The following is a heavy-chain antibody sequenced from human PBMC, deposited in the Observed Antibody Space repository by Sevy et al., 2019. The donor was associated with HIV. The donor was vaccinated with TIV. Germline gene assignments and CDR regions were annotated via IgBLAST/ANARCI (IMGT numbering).Heavy chain of an antibody. D-gene: IGHD5-18*01. CDR3: ARDVDTAMVGYYFDY. J-gene: IGHJ4*02. CDR2: IWYDGSNK. V-gene: IGHV3-33*01. CDR1: GFTFSSYG. Sequence: GGSLRLSCAASGFTFSSYGMHWVRQAPGKGLEWVAVIWYDGSNKYYADSVKGRFTISRDNSKNTLYLQMNSLRAEDTAVYYCARDVDTAMVGYYFDYWGQRTLVTVSS.